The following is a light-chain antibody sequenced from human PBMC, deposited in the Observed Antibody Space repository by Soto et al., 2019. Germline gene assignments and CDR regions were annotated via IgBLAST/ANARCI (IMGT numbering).Light chain of an antibody. CDR3: QQSFSTPPT. V-gene: IGKV1-39*01. Sequence: DVQMTQSPSSLSASVGDRVTITCRASLTISNYLYWYQQKPGSAPKVLIHAASSLQSGVPSRFSGGGSGTDFTLTISSLQPEDFATYYCQQSFSTPPTFGQGTKLQIK. CDR2: AAS. J-gene: IGKJ2*01. CDR1: LTISNY.